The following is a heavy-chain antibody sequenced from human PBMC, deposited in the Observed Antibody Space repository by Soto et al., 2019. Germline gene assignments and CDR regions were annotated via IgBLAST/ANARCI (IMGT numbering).Heavy chain of an antibody. V-gene: IGHV3-23*01. CDR2: ISGSGGST. Sequence: EVQLLESGGGLVQPGGSLRLSCAASGFTFSSYAMSWVRQAPGKGLEWVSAISGSGGSTYYADSVKGRFTISRDNSKNTRYLQMNSLRAEDTAVYYCAKADCSSTSCYLIRLYGMDVWGQGTTVTVSS. D-gene: IGHD2-2*01. CDR1: GFTFSSYA. CDR3: AKADCSSTSCYLIRLYGMDV. J-gene: IGHJ6*02.